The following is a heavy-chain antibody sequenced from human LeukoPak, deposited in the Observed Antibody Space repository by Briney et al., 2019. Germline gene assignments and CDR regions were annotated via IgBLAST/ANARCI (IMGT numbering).Heavy chain of an antibody. V-gene: IGHV3-21*01. D-gene: IGHD4-23*01. CDR1: GFTFSSYS. Sequence: PGGSLRLSCAASGFTFSSYSMNWVRQAPGEGLEWVSSISSSSSYIYYADSVKGRFTISRDNSKNTLYLQMNSLRAEDTAVYYCAKGFYGGNQYYFDYWGQGTLVTVSS. CDR3: AKGFYGGNQYYFDY. J-gene: IGHJ4*02. CDR2: ISSSSSYI.